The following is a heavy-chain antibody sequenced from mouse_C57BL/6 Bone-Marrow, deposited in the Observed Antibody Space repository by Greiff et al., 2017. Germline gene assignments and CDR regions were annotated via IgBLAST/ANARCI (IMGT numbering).Heavy chain of an antibody. V-gene: IGHV5-4*01. J-gene: IGHJ4*01. CDR2: ISDGGSYT. CDR1: GFTFSSYA. CDR3: AREGIYDDYDGGYYYAMDY. D-gene: IGHD2-4*01. Sequence: EVKLMESGGGLVKPGGSLKLSCAASGFTFSSYAMSWVRQTPEKRLEWVATISDGGSYTYYPDNVKGRFTISRDNAKNNLYLQMSHLKSEDTAMYYCAREGIYDDYDGGYYYAMDYWGEGTSVTVSS.